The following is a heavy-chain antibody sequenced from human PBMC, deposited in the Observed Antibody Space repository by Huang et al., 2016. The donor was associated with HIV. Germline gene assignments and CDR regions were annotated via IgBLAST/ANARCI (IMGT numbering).Heavy chain of an antibody. D-gene: IGHD5-12*01. J-gene: IGHJ4*02. CDR1: GYAFADYF. V-gene: IGHV1-2*02. CDR2: VNPNNGAN. CDR3: TRDGVAPDEEFDY. Sequence: QVQLVQSGAEVKKPGASVKVSCKPSGYAFADYFIPGVRQAPGQGLEWMAWVNPNNGANNHDQKFLGRLTVTGDTSMRTAYMELSGLTSDDTAKYYCTRDGVAPDEEFDYWGQGTVIIVSS.